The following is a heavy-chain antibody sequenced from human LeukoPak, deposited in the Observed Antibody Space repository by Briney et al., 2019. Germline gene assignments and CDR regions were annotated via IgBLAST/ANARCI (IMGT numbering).Heavy chain of an antibody. D-gene: IGHD4-17*01. CDR1: GFTFSSYA. CDR3: AREVLYGAGNYFDY. CDR2: ISYDGSNK. J-gene: IGHJ4*02. Sequence: PGRSLRLSCAASGFTFSSYAMHWVRQAPGKGLEWVAVISYDGSNKYYADSVKGRFTISRDNSKNTLYLQMNSLRAEDTAVYYCAREVLYGAGNYFDYWGQGTLVTVSS. V-gene: IGHV3-30*14.